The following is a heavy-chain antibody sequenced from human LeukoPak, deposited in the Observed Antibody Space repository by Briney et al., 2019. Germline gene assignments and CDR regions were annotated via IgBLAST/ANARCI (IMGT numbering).Heavy chain of an antibody. J-gene: IGHJ4*02. CDR2: IYYSGST. V-gene: IGHV4-59*01. CDR1: GGSISSYY. Sequence: PSETLSLTCTVSGGSISSYYWSWIRQPPGKGREGIGCIYYSGSTSYNPPLKSRVTISVDTSKNQFSLKLSSVTAADTAVYYCARGVEWIQLPWGYFDYWGQGTLVTVSS. D-gene: IGHD5-18*01. CDR3: ARGVEWIQLPWGYFDY.